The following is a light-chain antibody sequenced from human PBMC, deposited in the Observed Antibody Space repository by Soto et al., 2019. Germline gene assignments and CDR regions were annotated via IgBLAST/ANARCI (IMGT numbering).Light chain of an antibody. CDR1: QSVGSN. V-gene: IGKV3-15*01. CDR2: GAS. CDR3: QQYNNWPTWT. J-gene: IGKJ1*01. Sequence: IVLTQSPATLGLSPGERVPLSCSARQSVGSNLAWYQQKPGQAPRLLIYGASTRATGIPARFSGSGSETEFTLTISSLQAEDSAVYFCQQYNNWPTWTFGQGTKVDI.